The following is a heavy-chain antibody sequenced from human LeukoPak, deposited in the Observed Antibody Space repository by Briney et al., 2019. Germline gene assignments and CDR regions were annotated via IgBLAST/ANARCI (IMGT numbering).Heavy chain of an antibody. CDR2: ISGDGGST. J-gene: IGHJ4*02. V-gene: IGHV3-43*02. Sequence: PGGSLRLSCAASGFTFDDYAIHWVRQPPGKGLEWVSLISGDGGSTYYADSVKGRFTIPRDNSKNSLYLQMNSLRTEDTALYYCTKGHHSSGYYDNWGQGTLVTVCS. CDR1: GFTFDDYA. D-gene: IGHD3-22*01. CDR3: TKGHHSSGYYDN.